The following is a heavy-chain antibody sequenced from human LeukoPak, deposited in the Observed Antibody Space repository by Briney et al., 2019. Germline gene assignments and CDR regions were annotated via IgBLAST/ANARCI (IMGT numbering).Heavy chain of an antibody. CDR2: IYTSGST. Sequence: SETLSFTCTVSGGSISSYYWSWIRQPAGKGLEWIGRIYTSGSTNYNPSLKSRVTMSVDTSKNQFSLKLSSVTAADTAVYYCARDPHSSGWAYYYYYGMDVWGQGTTVTVSS. V-gene: IGHV4-4*07. J-gene: IGHJ6*02. CDR3: ARDPHSSGWAYYYYYGMDV. D-gene: IGHD6-19*01. CDR1: GGSISSYY.